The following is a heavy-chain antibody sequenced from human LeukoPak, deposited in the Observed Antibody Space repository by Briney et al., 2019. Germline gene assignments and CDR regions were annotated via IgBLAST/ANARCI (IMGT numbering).Heavy chain of an antibody. Sequence: PQASVKVSCKASGYTFTGYYMHWVRQAPGQGLEWMGWINPNSGGTNYAQKFQGWVTMTRDTSISTAYMELSRLRSDDTAVYYCARDREWFGELLYYFDYWGQGTLVTVSS. V-gene: IGHV1-2*04. J-gene: IGHJ4*02. CDR2: INPNSGGT. D-gene: IGHD3-10*01. CDR1: GYTFTGYY. CDR3: ARDREWFGELLYYFDY.